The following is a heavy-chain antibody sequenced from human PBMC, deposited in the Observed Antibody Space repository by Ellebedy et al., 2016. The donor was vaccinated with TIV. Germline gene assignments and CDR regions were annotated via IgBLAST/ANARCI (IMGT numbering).Heavy chain of an antibody. Sequence: ASVKVSCXASAYTFTSYYMHWVRQAPGQGLEWMGIINPSGGSTSYAQKFQGRVTMTRDTSTSTVYMELSSLRSEDTAVYYCARIASVVITGSYFDYWGQGTLVTVSS. CDR2: INPSGGST. V-gene: IGHV1-46*01. CDR1: AYTFTSYY. CDR3: ARIASVVITGSYFDY. J-gene: IGHJ4*02. D-gene: IGHD3-22*01.